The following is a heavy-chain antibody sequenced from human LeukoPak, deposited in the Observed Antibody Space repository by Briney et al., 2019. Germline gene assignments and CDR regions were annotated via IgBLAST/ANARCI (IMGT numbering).Heavy chain of an antibody. Sequence: GGSLRLSCAASGFTFDDYAMHWVRQAPGKGLEWVSGISWNSGSIGYADSVKGRFTISRGNAKNSLYLQMNSLRAEDTALYYCAKGFGGYCSSTSCQGYFDYWGQGTLVTVSS. J-gene: IGHJ4*02. CDR1: GFTFDDYA. V-gene: IGHV3-9*01. CDR3: AKGFGGYCSSTSCQGYFDY. D-gene: IGHD2-2*01. CDR2: ISWNSGSI.